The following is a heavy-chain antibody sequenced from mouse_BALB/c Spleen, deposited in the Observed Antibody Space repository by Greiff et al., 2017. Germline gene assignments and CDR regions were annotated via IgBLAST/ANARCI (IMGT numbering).Heavy chain of an antibody. Sequence: EVKLQESGAELVKPGASVKLSCTASGFNIKDTYMHWVKQRPEQGLEWIGRIDPANGNTKYDPKFQGKATITADTSSNTAYLQLSSLTSEDTAVYYCARGTTGFAYWGQGTLVTVSA. CDR3: ARGTTGFAY. CDR1: GFNIKDTY. D-gene: IGHD1-1*01. CDR2: IDPANGNT. V-gene: IGHV14-3*02. J-gene: IGHJ3*01.